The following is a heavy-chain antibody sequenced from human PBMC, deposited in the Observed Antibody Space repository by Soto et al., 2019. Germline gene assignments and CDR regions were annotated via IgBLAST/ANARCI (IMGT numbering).Heavy chain of an antibody. CDR2: INHRSGGT. V-gene: IGHV1-46*03. CDR3: SRPASADAPQSFFGAGCSSEFDF. Sequence: QVQLVQSGAEVKKPGASVTVSCKASGYTFTTYYIHWVRLAPGQGLEWMGIINHRSGGTAYSQKFQGRVTMTRDTSTNTVYMELGGLQSEDTAVYYCSRPASADAPQSFFGAGCSSEFDFWGQGTLVTVSS. J-gene: IGHJ4*02. CDR1: GYTFTTYY. D-gene: IGHD2-15*01.